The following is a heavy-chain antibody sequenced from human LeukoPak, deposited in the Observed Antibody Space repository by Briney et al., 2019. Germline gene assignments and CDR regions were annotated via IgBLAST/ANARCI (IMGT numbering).Heavy chain of an antibody. CDR1: GGSFSGYY. J-gene: IGHJ6*04. CDR3: ARVYYDILTGSRMDV. CDR2: INHSGST. V-gene: IGHV4-34*01. Sequence: SETLSHTCAVYGGSFSGYYWSWIRQPPGKGLEWIGEINHSGSTNYNPSLKSRVTISVDTSKNQFSLKLSSVTAADTAVYYCARVYYDILTGSRMDVWGKGTTVTVSS. D-gene: IGHD3-9*01.